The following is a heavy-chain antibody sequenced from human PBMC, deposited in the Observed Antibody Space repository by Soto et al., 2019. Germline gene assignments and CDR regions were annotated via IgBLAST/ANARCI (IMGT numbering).Heavy chain of an antibody. CDR2: LYWDDDK. Sequence: QITLKESGPTLVKPTQTLTLTCTVSGLSLRTTGVGVGWVRQPPGKALEWLALLYWDDDKRYSPSLKSRLTITKDISEKQVVLTMTNMDTVDTATYYCVQTRCGGDGLDIYSSHAYYCLDVWGQGTTVTVSS. V-gene: IGHV2-5*02. CDR1: GLSLRTTGVG. J-gene: IGHJ6*02. D-gene: IGHD2-21*02. CDR3: VQTRCGGDGLDIYSSHAYYCLDV.